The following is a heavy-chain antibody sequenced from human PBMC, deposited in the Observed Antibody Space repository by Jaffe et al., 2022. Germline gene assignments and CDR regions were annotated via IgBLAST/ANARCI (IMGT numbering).Heavy chain of an antibody. J-gene: IGHJ3*02. CDR2: INAGNGNT. D-gene: IGHD2-15*01. CDR1: GYTFTSYA. CDR3: ARGYCSGGSCYPSWAFDI. Sequence: QVQLVQSGAEVKKPGASVMLSCKASGYTFTSYAMHWVRQAPGQRLEWMGWINAGNGNTKYSQKFQGRVTITRDTSASTAYMELSSLRSEDTAVYYCARGYCSGGSCYPSWAFDIWGQGTMVTVSS. V-gene: IGHV1-3*01.